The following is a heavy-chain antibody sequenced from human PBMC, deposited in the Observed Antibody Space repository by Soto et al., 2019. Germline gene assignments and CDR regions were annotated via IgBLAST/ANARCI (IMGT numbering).Heavy chain of an antibody. V-gene: IGHV1-69*02. D-gene: IGHD3-10*01. CDR2: ITPLLGIT. Sequence: QVQLVQSGAEVKKPGSSVRVSCKSSGASFSSFTITWVRQAPGQGLEWMGRITPLLGITDNAQRFQGRVTIPADKSTSTSYMGLRGLRSEDTAVYFCARGPRGSLDIWGQGTMVTVSS. CDR3: ARGPRGSLDI. J-gene: IGHJ3*02. CDR1: GASFSSFT.